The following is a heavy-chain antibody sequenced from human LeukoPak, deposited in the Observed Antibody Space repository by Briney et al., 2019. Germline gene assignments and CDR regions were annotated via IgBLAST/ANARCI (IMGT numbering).Heavy chain of an antibody. J-gene: IGHJ4*02. Sequence: GGSLRLSCAASGFTFSSYAMSWVRQAPGKGLEWVSVIRGSGGSTYYGDSVKGRFTISRDNSKNTLYLQMNSLRAEDTAVYYCARSSSTSCYRYWGQGTLVTVSS. CDR3: ARSSSTSCYRY. CDR1: GFTFSSYA. CDR2: IRGSGGST. V-gene: IGHV3-23*01. D-gene: IGHD2-2*01.